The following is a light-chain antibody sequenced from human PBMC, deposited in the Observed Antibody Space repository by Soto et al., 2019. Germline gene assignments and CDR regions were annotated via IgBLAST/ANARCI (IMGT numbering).Light chain of an antibody. CDR2: GAS. V-gene: IGKV3-20*01. CDR3: QQYGSSPWT. CDR1: QTLRGNT. J-gene: IGKJ1*01. Sequence: ETVLTQSPATLSLSPGERATPSCRAGQTLRGNTLAWYRQTPGQAPRLLIYGASNRATGIADRFSGSGSGTDFTLIISRLEPEDFALYYCQQYGSSPWTFGQGTKVEIK.